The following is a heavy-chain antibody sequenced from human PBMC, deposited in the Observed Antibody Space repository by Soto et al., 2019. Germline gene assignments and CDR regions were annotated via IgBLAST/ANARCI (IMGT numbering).Heavy chain of an antibody. CDR2: TFYRSKWHN. CDR1: GDSVSRNSAA. Sequence: QVQLQQSGPGLVKPSQTLSLTCAISGDSVSRNSAAWNWIRQSPSRGLEWLGTTFYRSKWHNDYAVSVKSRITINPDTSKNQFSLQLNSVTPEDTAVYYSAGQKQWLDSWGQGILVTVSS. CDR3: AGQKQWLDS. V-gene: IGHV6-1*01. J-gene: IGHJ5*02. D-gene: IGHD6-19*01.